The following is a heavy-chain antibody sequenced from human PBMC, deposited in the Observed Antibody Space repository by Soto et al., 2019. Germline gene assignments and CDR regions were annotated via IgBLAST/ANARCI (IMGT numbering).Heavy chain of an antibody. D-gene: IGHD5-12*01. V-gene: IGHV3-30*18. Sequence: QVQLVESGGGVVQPGRSLRLSCAASGFTFSSYGMHWVRQAPGKGLEWVAVISYAGSNKYYGDSVKGRLTISRDNSKNTLYLQKNRLRAEDTAVYYRANGARLAALVATDYFPDWGQGTLVTVSS. CDR1: GFTFSSYG. CDR2: ISYAGSNK. J-gene: IGHJ4*02. CDR3: ANGARLAALVATDYFPD.